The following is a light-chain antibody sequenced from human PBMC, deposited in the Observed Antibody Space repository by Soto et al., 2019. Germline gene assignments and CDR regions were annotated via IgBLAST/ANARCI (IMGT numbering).Light chain of an antibody. CDR2: EVS. Sequence: QSALTQPPSASGSPGQAGTISCTGTSSDVGGYNYVSWYQQHPGKAPKVMIYEVSKRPSGVHDRFSGSKSCNTASLTVSGLQAEDEADYYCSSYGGRNNLVFGGGTKLTVL. CDR3: SSYGGRNNLV. CDR1: SSDVGGYNY. V-gene: IGLV2-8*01. J-gene: IGLJ2*01.